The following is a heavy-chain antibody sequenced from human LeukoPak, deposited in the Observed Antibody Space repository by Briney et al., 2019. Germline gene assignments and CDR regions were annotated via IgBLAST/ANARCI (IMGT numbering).Heavy chain of an antibody. Sequence: GGSLRLSCAASGFTFSSYAMSWVRQAPGKGLEWVSAISGSGGSTYYADSVKGRFTISRDNSKNTLYLQMNSLRAEDTAVYYCAKDREIVVVPAAHSYFDYWGQGTLVTVSS. D-gene: IGHD2-2*01. CDR2: ISGSGGST. J-gene: IGHJ4*02. CDR3: AKDREIVVVPAAHSYFDY. V-gene: IGHV3-23*01. CDR1: GFTFSSYA.